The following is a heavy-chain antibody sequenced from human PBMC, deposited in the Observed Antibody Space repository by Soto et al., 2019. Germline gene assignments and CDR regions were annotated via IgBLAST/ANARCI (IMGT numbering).Heavy chain of an antibody. CDR2: IIPIFGKA. D-gene: IGHD3-9*01. V-gene: IGHV1-69*06. Sequence: QVQLVQSGAEEKKPGPSVKVSCEASGGTFNNSAVSCVRQAPGQGLEWLGRIIPIFGKATYAEKLQGRVTITADKSTSTAYMELSSLRSEDTAVYFCASVGVNVLTGYSLYRFDYWGQGPLVTVSS. CDR3: ASVGVNVLTGYSLYRFDY. J-gene: IGHJ4*02. CDR1: GGTFNNSA.